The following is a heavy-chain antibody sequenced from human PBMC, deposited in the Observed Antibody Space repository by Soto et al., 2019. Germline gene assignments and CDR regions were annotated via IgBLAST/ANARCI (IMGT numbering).Heavy chain of an antibody. D-gene: IGHD3-9*01. J-gene: IGHJ4*02. CDR1: GYTFSSYY. CDR3: SRGLGLGDC. Sequence: QVQLVQSGAEVKKPGASVKVSCKASGYTFSSYYIHWVRQAPGQGLEWIGIINPNGGSTNYAQNFKGRLTVTRDTSTATVYMDLSARTADDAAVYYCSRGLGLGDCWGQGTLVTVSS. CDR2: INPNGGST. V-gene: IGHV1-46*01.